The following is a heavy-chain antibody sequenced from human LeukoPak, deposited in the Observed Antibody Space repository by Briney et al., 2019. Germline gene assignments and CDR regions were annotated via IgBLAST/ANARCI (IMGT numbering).Heavy chain of an antibody. CDR1: GFTFSSYS. D-gene: IGHD6-19*01. J-gene: IGHJ4*02. CDR3: ARDSIAVAGTALDY. CDR2: ISSSSSTI. V-gene: IGHV3-48*01. Sequence: GGSLRLSCAASGFTFSSYSMNWVRQAPGKGLEWVSYISSSSSTIYYADSVKGRFTIYRDNAKNSLYLQMNSLRAEDTAVYYCARDSIAVAGTALDYWGQGTLVTVSS.